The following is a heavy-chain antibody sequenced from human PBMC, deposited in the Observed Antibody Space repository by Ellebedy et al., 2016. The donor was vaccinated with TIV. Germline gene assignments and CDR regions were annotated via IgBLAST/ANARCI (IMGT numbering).Heavy chain of an antibody. CDR3: AKDRLVARGVFDY. D-gene: IGHD2-15*01. CDR1: GFTFSSYG. CDR2: ISYDGSNK. V-gene: IGHV3-30*18. Sequence: GESLKISXAASGFTFSSYGMHWVRQAPGKGLEWVAVISYDGSNKYYADSVKGRFTISRDNSKNTLYLQMNSQRAEDTAVYYCAKDRLVARGVFDYWGQGTLVTVSS. J-gene: IGHJ4*02.